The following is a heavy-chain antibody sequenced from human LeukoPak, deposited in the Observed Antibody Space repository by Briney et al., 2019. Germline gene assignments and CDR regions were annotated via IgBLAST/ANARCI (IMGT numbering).Heavy chain of an antibody. D-gene: IGHD6-19*01. CDR2: ISSSSSTI. V-gene: IGHV3-48*04. J-gene: IGHJ4*02. Sequence: PGGSLRLPCAASGFTFSSYSMNWVRQAPGKGLEWVSYISSSSSTIYYADSVKGRFTISRDNAKNSLYLQMNSLRAEDTAVYYCACGNIAVADGFDYWGQGTLVTVSS. CDR3: ACGNIAVADGFDY. CDR1: GFTFSSYS.